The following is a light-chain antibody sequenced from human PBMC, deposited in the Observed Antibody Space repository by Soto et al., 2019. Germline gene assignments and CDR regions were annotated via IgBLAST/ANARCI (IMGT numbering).Light chain of an antibody. CDR3: QQRHNWPIT. V-gene: IGKV3-15*01. Sequence: ERVMTQSPATLSVSPGERATLSCRASQSVSSNLAWYQQKPGQAPRLLIYGASTRATGIPARFSGSGSGTEFTLTISSLQSEDFGVYYCQQRHNWPITFGQGTRLEIK. CDR2: GAS. J-gene: IGKJ5*01. CDR1: QSVSSN.